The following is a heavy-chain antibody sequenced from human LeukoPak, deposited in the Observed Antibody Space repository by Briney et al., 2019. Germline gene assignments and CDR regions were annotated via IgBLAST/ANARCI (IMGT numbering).Heavy chain of an antibody. V-gene: IGHV1-46*01. CDR1: GYTFTSNY. CDR3: ARDQEGFDY. J-gene: IGHJ4*02. CDR2: IYPRDGST. Sequence: AASVKVSCKASGYTFTSNYIHWVRQAPGQGLEWMGMIYPRDGSTSYAQKFQGRVTVTRDTSTSTVHMELSGLRSEDTAVYYCARDQEGFDYWGQGTLVTASS.